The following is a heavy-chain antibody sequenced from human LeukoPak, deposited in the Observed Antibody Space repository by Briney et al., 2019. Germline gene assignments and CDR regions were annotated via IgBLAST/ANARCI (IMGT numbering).Heavy chain of an antibody. CDR1: GFTFSDYY. Sequence: GGSLRLSCAASGFTFSDYYMSWIRQAPGKGLEWVSYISSSGSTIYYADSVKGRFTISRDNAKNSLYLQMNSLRAEDTAVYYCARSEIAAAGTHYFDYWGQGTLVTVSS. CDR3: ARSEIAAAGTHYFDY. CDR2: ISSSGSTI. V-gene: IGHV3-11*04. D-gene: IGHD6-13*01. J-gene: IGHJ4*02.